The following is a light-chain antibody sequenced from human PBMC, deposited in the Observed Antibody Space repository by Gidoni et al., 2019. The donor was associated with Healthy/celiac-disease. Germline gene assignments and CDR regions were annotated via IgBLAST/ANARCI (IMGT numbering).Light chain of an antibody. CDR1: QSVLYSSNNKNY. V-gene: IGKV4-1*01. CDR3: QQYYSTPPT. CDR2: WAS. Sequence: DIVMTQSPDSLAVSLGERATINCKSSQSVLYSSNNKNYLAWYQQKPGQPPKLLIYWASTRESVVPDLFSGSWSGTDFTLTISSLHADDVAVYYCQQYYSTPPTFGQGTKVEIK. J-gene: IGKJ1*01.